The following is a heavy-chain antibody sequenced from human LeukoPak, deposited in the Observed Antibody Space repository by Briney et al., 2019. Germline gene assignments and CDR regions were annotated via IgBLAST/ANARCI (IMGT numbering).Heavy chain of an antibody. Sequence: ASVKVSCKASGYTFTSYGISWVRQAPGQGLEWMGWISAYNGNTNYAQKLQGRVTMTTDTSTSTAYMELRSLRSDDAAVYYCARGSLVRGVIQCPNYWGQGTLVTVSS. D-gene: IGHD3-10*01. J-gene: IGHJ4*02. CDR3: ARGSLVRGVIQCPNY. CDR2: ISAYNGNT. CDR1: GYTFTSYG. V-gene: IGHV1-18*01.